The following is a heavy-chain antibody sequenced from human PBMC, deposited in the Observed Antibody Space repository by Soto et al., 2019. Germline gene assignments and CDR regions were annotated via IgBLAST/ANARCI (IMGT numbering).Heavy chain of an antibody. V-gene: IGHV4-34*01. J-gene: IGHJ6*02. CDR1: GGSFSGYY. Sequence: SETLSLTCAVYGGSFSGYYWSWIRQPPGKGLEWIGEINHSGSTNYNPSPKSRVTISVDTSKNQFSLKLSSVTAADTAVYYCARVLRFYYYGMDVWGQGTTVTVSS. CDR2: INHSGST. CDR3: ARVLRFYYYGMDV. D-gene: IGHD3-16*01.